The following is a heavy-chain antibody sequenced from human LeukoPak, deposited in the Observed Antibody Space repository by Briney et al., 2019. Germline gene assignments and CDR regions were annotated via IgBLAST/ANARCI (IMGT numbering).Heavy chain of an antibody. D-gene: IGHD3-16*01. CDR3: ARAQSLYNDY. J-gene: IGHJ4*02. CDR2: IYSGGSK. Sequence: PGGSLRLSCAASGFTVNNYYMSWVRQAPGKGLEWVSVIYSGGSKYYADSVKGRFTISRDDSKNTLYLQMNSLRAEDSAVYYCARAQSLYNDYWGQGTLVTVSS. CDR1: GFTVNNYY. V-gene: IGHV3-66*01.